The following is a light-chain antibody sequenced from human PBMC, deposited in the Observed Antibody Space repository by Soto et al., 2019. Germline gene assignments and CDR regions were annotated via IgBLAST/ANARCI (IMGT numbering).Light chain of an antibody. CDR1: QSVSSY. CDR3: QQRSTWPLT. V-gene: IGKV3-11*01. J-gene: IGKJ5*01. CDR2: AAS. Sequence: EIVLTQSPATLSLSPGERATLSCRASQSVSSYLAWYQQKPGQAPRLLIYAASNRATGIPARFSGSGSGTDLTLTISSLEPEDVEVYYCQQRSTWPLTFGQGTRLEI.